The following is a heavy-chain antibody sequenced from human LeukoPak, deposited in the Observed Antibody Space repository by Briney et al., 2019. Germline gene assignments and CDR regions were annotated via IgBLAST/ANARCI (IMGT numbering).Heavy chain of an antibody. CDR2: IYYSGST. CDR1: GGSISSSSYY. J-gene: IGHJ4*02. CDR3: ARHEVGAAAGWHFDY. Sequence: PSETLSLTCTVSGGSISSSSYYWGWIRQPPGKGLEWIGSIYYSGSTYYNPSLKSRVTISVDTSKNQFSLKLSSVTAADTAVYYCARHEVGAAAGWHFDYWGQGTLVTVSS. D-gene: IGHD6-13*01. V-gene: IGHV4-39*01.